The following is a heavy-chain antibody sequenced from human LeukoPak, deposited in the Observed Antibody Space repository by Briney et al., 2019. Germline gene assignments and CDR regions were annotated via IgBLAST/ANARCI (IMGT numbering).Heavy chain of an antibody. CDR3: AKDEGYDSSGSTFDY. V-gene: IGHV3-53*01. D-gene: IGHD3-22*01. CDR2: IYSGGDT. Sequence: GGSLRLSCAASGFTVSSNSMSWVRQAPGQGLEWGSVIYSGGDTYYADSVKGRFTISRDNSKNTLYLQMNSLRAEVTAVYYCAKDEGYDSSGSTFDYWGQGTLVTVSS. CDR1: GFTVSSNS. J-gene: IGHJ4*02.